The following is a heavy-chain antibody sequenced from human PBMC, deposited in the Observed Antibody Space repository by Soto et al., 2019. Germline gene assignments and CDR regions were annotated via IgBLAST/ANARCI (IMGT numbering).Heavy chain of an antibody. CDR3: AKGLGNYNYYYYGMDV. CDR1: GFTFSSYG. Sequence: QVQLVESGGGVVQPGRSLRLSCAASGFTFSSYGMHWVRQAPGKGMEWVAVISYDGSNKYYADSVKGRFTISRDNSKDTLYLQMNSLRAEDTAVYYCAKGLGNYNYYYYGMDVWGHGTTVTVSS. J-gene: IGHJ6*02. D-gene: IGHD1-7*01. V-gene: IGHV3-30*18. CDR2: ISYDGSNK.